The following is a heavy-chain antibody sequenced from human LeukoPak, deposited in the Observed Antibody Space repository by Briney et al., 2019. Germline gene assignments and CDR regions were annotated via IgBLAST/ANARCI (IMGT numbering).Heavy chain of an antibody. J-gene: IGHJ5*02. CDR2: IIPIFGTA. CDR3: ARLLGRFLEWLRFDP. V-gene: IGHV1-69*05. D-gene: IGHD3-3*01. CDR1: GGTFSSYA. Sequence: SVKVSCKASGGTFSSYAISWVRQAPGQGLECMGGIIPIFGTANYAQKFQGRVTITTDESTSTAYMELSSLRSEDTAVYYCARLLGRFLEWLRFDPWGQGTLVTVSS.